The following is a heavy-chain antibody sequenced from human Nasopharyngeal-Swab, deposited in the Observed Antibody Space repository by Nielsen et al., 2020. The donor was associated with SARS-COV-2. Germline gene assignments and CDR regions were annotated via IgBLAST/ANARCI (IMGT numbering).Heavy chain of an antibody. D-gene: IGHD3-22*01. V-gene: IGHV1-24*01. CDR3: AIGGSESSDFIEGWFDP. Sequence: SVKVSCTVSGYIVTEIFIYWLSQAPGKGLEWMGGFAPEDGETIYAQKFRGRLTMTADTARDTGYMELSSLRSEDTAVYYCAIGGSESSDFIEGWFDPWGQGTLVTVSS. CDR1: GYIVTEIF. CDR2: FAPEDGET. J-gene: IGHJ5*02.